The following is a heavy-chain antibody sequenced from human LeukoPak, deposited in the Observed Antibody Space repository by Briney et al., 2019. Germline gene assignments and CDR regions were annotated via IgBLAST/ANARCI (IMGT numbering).Heavy chain of an antibody. D-gene: IGHD3-10*01. CDR3: ARRGFSWFDP. CDR1: GDSISSSSYY. J-gene: IGHJ5*02. Sequence: SETLSLTCTVSGDSISSSSYYWAWIRQPPGKGLEWIGSIYYSGSTYYNPSLKSRVTISLDTSKNQFSLKLSSVTAADTAVYFCARRGFSWFDPWGQGTLVTVSS. CDR2: IYYSGST. V-gene: IGHV4-39*01.